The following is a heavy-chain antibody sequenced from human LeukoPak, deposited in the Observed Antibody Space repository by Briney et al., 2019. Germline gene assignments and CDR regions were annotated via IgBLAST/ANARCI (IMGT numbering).Heavy chain of an antibody. Sequence: PGGSLRLSCAASGFTFSSYSMNWVRQAPGKGLEWVSSISSSSSYIYYADSVKGRFTISRDNAKSSLYLQMNSLRAEDTAVYYCVRAGGIEFWEWGKRSDYWAQGTRVTVSS. V-gene: IGHV3-21*01. CDR3: VRAGGIEFWEWGKRSDY. CDR2: ISSSSSYI. CDR1: GFTFSSYS. D-gene: IGHD3-3*02. J-gene: IGHJ4*02.